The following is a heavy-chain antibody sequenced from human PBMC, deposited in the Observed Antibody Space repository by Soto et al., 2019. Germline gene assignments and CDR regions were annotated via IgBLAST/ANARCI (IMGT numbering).Heavy chain of an antibody. CDR2: IYSGGST. J-gene: IGHJ4*02. D-gene: IGHD3-3*01. Sequence: PGGSLRLSCAASGFTVSSNYMSWVRQAPGKGLEWVSVIYSGGSTYYADSVKGRFTISRDNSKNTLYLQMSSLRAEDTAVYYCAKGHYHFWSGYYPQAYYFDYWGQGTLVTVSS. CDR1: GFTVSSNY. V-gene: IGHV3-53*01. CDR3: AKGHYHFWSGYYPQAYYFDY.